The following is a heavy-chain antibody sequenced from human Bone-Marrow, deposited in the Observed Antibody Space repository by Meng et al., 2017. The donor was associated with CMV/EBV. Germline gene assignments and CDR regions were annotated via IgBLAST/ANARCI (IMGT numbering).Heavy chain of an antibody. Sequence: GESLKISCAASGFTCSSYAMHWVRQAPGKGLEWVAVISYDGSNKYYADSVKGRFTISRDNSKNTLYLQMNSLRAEDTAVYYCEMSDILTGLEGYWGQGTLVTVSS. CDR1: GFTCSSYA. D-gene: IGHD3-9*01. CDR2: ISYDGSNK. V-gene: IGHV3-30-3*01. CDR3: EMSDILTGLEGY. J-gene: IGHJ4*02.